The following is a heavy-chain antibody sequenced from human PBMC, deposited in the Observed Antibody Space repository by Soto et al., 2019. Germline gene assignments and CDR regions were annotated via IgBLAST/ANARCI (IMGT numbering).Heavy chain of an antibody. V-gene: IGHV3-30*18. D-gene: IGHD6-6*01. Sequence: LFCEASRVPFMRYGIHCARPKTGKGLDWVAVISYDGSNKYYADSVKGRFTISRDNSKNTLYLQMNSLRAEDTAVYYCAKDSGYSSSSGPVLGYYGMDFGCPELTGSV. CDR1: RVPFMRYG. CDR2: ISYDGSNK. J-gene: IGHJ6*02. CDR3: AKDSGYSSSSGPVLGYYGMDF.